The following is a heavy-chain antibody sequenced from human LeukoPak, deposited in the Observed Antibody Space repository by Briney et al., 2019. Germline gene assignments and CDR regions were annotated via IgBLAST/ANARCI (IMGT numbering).Heavy chain of an antibody. CDR3: ARDSGSYYVSYYYYYMDV. D-gene: IGHD1-26*01. CDR1: GGSISSSSYY. V-gene: IGHV4-39*07. Sequence: PSETLSLTCTVSGGSISSSSYYWGWIRQPPGKGLEWIGSIYYSGSTYYNPSLKSRVTISVDTSKNQFSLKLSSVTAADTAVYYCARDSGSYYVSYYYYYMDVWGKGTTVTVSS. CDR2: IYYSGST. J-gene: IGHJ6*03.